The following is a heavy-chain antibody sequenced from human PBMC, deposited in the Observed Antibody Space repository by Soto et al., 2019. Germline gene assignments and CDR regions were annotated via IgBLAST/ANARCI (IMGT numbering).Heavy chain of an antibody. V-gene: IGHV4-59*01. CDR2: TSYTGNT. D-gene: IGHD1-26*01. Sequence: SETLSRTYIGSGGPITSSHCSSIRQFPGKGLECIAYTSYTGNTTYNPSLKSRVTTSMDTSKNQLSLKLTSMTAADTAVYYCARDMHAGFPHYFDPWGQGALVTVS. J-gene: IGHJ5*02. CDR1: GGPITSSH. CDR3: ARDMHAGFPHYFDP.